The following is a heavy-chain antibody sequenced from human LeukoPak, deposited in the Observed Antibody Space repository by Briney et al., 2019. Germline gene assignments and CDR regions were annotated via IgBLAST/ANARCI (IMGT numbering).Heavy chain of an antibody. CDR1: GDSFTGIY. CDR3: ARASMYSSSSGVAY. Sequence: KPSETLSLTCGVFGDSFTGIYWTWIRQPPGKGLEWIGQINHSGSTNYNPSLESRVTISIDTSKNQFSLRLSSVTAADAAVYYCARASMYSSSSGVAYWGQGTLVTVSS. D-gene: IGHD6-6*01. CDR2: INHSGST. V-gene: IGHV4-34*01. J-gene: IGHJ4*02.